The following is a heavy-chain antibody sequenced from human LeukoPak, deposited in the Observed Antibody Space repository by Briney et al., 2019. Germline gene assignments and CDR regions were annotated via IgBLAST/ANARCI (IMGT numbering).Heavy chain of an antibody. D-gene: IGHD5-18*01. V-gene: IGHV4-59*01. CDR3: ARGYSYGRYYFDY. Sequence: SETLSLTCTVSGGSISSYYWNWIRQPPGKGLEWIGYIYYSGSTNYNPSLKSRVTISVDTSKNQFSLKLSSVTAADTAVYYCARGYSYGRYYFDYWCQGTLVTVSS. CDR2: IYYSGST. CDR1: GGSISSYY. J-gene: IGHJ4*02.